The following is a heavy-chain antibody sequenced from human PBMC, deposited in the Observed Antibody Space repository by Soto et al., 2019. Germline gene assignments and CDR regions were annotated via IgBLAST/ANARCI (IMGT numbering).Heavy chain of an antibody. V-gene: IGHV3-30*18. CDR1: GFSFSYYG. Sequence: QVQLVESGGSVVQPGGSRRLSCAASGFSFSYYGLHWVRQAPDKGLEWLALITHDGYNRYYADSVKGRFTISRDNSKNTIFLQMNSLKSEDTAVYYCAKGGSFDIWGQGTPVTVSS. D-gene: IGHD6-6*01. CDR3: AKGGSFDI. CDR2: ITHDGYNR. J-gene: IGHJ4*02.